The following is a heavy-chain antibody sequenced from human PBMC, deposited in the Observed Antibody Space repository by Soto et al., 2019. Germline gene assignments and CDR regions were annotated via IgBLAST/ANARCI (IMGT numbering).Heavy chain of an antibody. D-gene: IGHD2-21*01. J-gene: IGHJ3*02. V-gene: IGHV3-48*03. CDR1: GFTFSSYE. CDR2: ISSSGSTI. CDR3: AGLEAVGIVHGAFDI. Sequence: GGSLRLSCAASGFTFSSYEMNWVRQAPGKGLEWVSYISSSGSTIYYACTVKGRFTISRDNAKNSLYLQMNSLRAEDTAVYYCAGLEAVGIVHGAFDIWGQGTMVTVSS.